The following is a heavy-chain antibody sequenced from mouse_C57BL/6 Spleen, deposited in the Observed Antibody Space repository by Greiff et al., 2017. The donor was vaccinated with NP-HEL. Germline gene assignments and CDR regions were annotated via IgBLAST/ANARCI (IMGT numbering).Heavy chain of an antibody. CDR1: GYTFTSYT. V-gene: IGHV1-4*01. CDR2: INPSSGYT. Sequence: VQLQQSGAELARPGASVKMSCKASGYTFTSYTMHWVKQRPGQGLEWIGYINPSSGYTKYNQKFKDKATLTADKSSSTAYMQLSSLTSEDSAVYYCENYYGSSSLFDYWGQGTTLTVSS. J-gene: IGHJ2*01. CDR3: ENYYGSSSLFDY. D-gene: IGHD1-1*01.